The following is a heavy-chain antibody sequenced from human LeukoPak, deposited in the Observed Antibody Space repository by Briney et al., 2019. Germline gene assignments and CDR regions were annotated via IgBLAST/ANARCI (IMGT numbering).Heavy chain of an antibody. V-gene: IGHV4-4*07. CDR2: IYSGGST. CDR3: ARHSEGWFDP. CDR1: RGSMRSYY. D-gene: IGHD1-14*01. Sequence: PSETLPLTCSVSRGSMRSYYWSWIRQPAGKGLEWIGRIYSGGSTKYNPSFTSRVTMSIDTSKNQVSLNVKSMIAADTAVYYCARHSEGWFDPWGLGTLVTVSS. J-gene: IGHJ5*02.